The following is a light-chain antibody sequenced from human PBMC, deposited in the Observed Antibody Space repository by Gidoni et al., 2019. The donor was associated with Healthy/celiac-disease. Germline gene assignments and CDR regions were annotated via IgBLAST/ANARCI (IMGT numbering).Light chain of an antibody. J-gene: IGKJ3*01. CDR2: AAS. V-gene: IGKV1-39*01. Sequence: IQMTQSPSSLSASVGDRITITCRASQTISTYLNWYQQKPGKAPKLLIYAASSLQSGVPSRFSGSGSGTDFTLTIRNRQPEDFATYYCQQGYSTPFTFGPXTKVDIK. CDR3: QQGYSTPFT. CDR1: QTISTY.